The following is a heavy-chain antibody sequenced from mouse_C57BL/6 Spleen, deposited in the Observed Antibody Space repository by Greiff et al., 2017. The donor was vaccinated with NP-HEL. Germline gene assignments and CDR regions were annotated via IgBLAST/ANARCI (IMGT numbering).Heavy chain of an antibody. V-gene: IGHV5-9-1*02. CDR2: ISSGGDYI. CDR3: TRGGSGDYAMDD. J-gene: IGHJ4*01. CDR1: GFTFSSYA. D-gene: IGHD1-1*01. Sequence: EVQRVESGEGLVKPGGSLKLSCAASGFTFSSYAMSWVRQTPEKRLEWVAYISSGGDYIYYADTVKGRFTISRDNARNTLYLQMSSLKSEDTAMYYCTRGGSGDYAMDDWGQGTSVTVSS.